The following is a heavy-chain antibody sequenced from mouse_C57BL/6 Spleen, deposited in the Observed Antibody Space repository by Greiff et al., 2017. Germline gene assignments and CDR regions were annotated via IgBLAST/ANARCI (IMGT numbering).Heavy chain of an antibody. Sequence: VHVKQSGPELVKPGASVKISCKASGYSFTDYNMNWVKQSNGKSLEWIGVINPNYGTNSYNQKFKGKATLTVDQSSSTADMQLNSLTSEDSAVYYCASSYDYDWFAYWGQGTLLTVSA. V-gene: IGHV1-39*01. CDR2: INPNYGTN. J-gene: IGHJ3*01. CDR3: ASSYDYDWFAY. CDR1: GYSFTDYN. D-gene: IGHD2-4*01.